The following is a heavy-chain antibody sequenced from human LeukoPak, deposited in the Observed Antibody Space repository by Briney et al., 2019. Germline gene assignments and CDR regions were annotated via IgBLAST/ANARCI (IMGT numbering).Heavy chain of an antibody. D-gene: IGHD1-26*01. CDR1: GFTFRSYW. V-gene: IGHV3-7*01. J-gene: IGHJ4*02. CDR3: ARDVVGSLDY. Sequence: GGSLRLSCAASGFTFRSYWMAWVRQAPGKGLEWVANIKGDESARHQADSVKGRFTISRDNTRNSLYLQMTNLRGDDTAVYYCARDVVGSLDYWGQGTLVTVSS. CDR2: IKGDESAR.